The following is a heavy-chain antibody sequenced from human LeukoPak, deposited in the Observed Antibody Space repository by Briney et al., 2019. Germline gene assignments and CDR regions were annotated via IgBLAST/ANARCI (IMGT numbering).Heavy chain of an antibody. D-gene: IGHD3-9*01. CDR3: ARGLYYDILTGFTWGYYFDY. CDR1: GGSFSGYY. CDR2: INHSGST. Sequence: SETLSLTCAVYGGSFSGYYWSWIRQPPGKGLEWIGEINHSGSTNYNPSLKSRVTISVGTSKNQFSLKLSSVTAADTAVYYCARGLYYDILTGFTWGYYFDYWGQGTLVTVSS. V-gene: IGHV4-34*01. J-gene: IGHJ4*02.